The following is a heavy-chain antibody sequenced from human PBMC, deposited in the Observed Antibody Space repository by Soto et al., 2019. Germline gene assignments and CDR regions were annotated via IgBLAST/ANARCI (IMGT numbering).Heavy chain of an antibody. CDR3: MRDFQDY. J-gene: IGHJ4*02. CDR2: IKGDGSEK. Sequence: EVQLVESGGGLVQPGGSLRLSCAASGFTFSSFWMTWVRQAPGKGLECGANIKGDGSEKFYADSVKGRFTISRDNAKNSLYLQMNSLRAEDTAAYYCMRDFQDYWGQGTLVTVSS. V-gene: IGHV3-7*01. CDR1: GFTFSSFW.